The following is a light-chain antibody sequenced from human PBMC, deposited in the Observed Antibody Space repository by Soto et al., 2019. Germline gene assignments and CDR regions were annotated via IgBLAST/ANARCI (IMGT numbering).Light chain of an antibody. CDR3: QQFGTIPFT. CDR2: GAS. V-gene: IGKV3-20*01. CDR1: QSVSSTY. Sequence: EIVLTQSTGTLSLSPGERATLSCRASQSVSSTYLGWYQQKPGQAPRLLISGASNRATGIPDRFSGSGSGTDFTLTISGLAPEDFAVYYCQQFGTIPFTFGPGTKVDV. J-gene: IGKJ3*01.